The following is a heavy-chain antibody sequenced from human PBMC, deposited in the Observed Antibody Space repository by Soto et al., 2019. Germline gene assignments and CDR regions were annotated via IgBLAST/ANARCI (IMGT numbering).Heavy chain of an antibody. CDR2: TYYRSKWYN. Sequence: PSQTLSLTCAISGDSVSSNSAAWNWIRQSPSRGLEWLGRTYYRSKWYNDYAVSVKSRITINPDTSKNQFSLQLNSVTPEDTAVYYCARGNWYAKGYYYYGMDVWGQGTTVTVSS. V-gene: IGHV6-1*01. CDR3: ARGNWYAKGYYYYGMDV. D-gene: IGHD1-1*01. J-gene: IGHJ6*02. CDR1: GDSVSSNSAA.